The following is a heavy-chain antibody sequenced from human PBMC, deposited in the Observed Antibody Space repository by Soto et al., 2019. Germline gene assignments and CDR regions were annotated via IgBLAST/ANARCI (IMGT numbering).Heavy chain of an antibody. CDR1: GGSISSYY. Sequence: TLSLTCTVSGGSISSYYWSWIRQPPGKGLEWIGYIYYSGSTNYNPSLKSRVTISVDTSKNQFSLKLSSVTAADTAVYYCARVFGLGGLDYWGQGTLVTVSS. CDR3: ARVFGLGGLDY. CDR2: IYYSGST. J-gene: IGHJ4*02. V-gene: IGHV4-59*01. D-gene: IGHD2-15*01.